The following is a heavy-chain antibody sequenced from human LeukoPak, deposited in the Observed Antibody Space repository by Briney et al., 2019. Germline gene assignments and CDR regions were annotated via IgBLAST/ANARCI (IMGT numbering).Heavy chain of an antibody. CDR2: ISSNGGNT. D-gene: IGHD2-2*01. Sequence: GGSLRLSCAASGFTFSTYAMHWVRQAPGKGLEYVSAISSNGGNTYYEDSVKGRFTISRDNSKNTLYLQMGSLRAEDMAVYYCARDGGYCSSISCHFDYWGQGTLVTVSS. CDR1: GFTFSTYA. V-gene: IGHV3-64*02. CDR3: ARDGGYCSSISCHFDY. J-gene: IGHJ4*02.